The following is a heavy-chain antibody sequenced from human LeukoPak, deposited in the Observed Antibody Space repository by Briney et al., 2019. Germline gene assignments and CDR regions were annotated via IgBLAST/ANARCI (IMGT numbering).Heavy chain of an antibody. CDR2: ILRDGIT. CDR3: ARGLATTGEDY. CDR1: GFTFSSYS. J-gene: IGHJ4*02. D-gene: IGHD1-1*01. V-gene: IGHV3-53*04. Sequence: PGGSLRLSCAASGFTFSSYSMNWVRQAPGKGLEWVSVILRDGITHHADSMKDRFTISRHFSTNTLNLHMTNLRPDDTAVYYCARGLATTGEDYWGQGTLVIVSS.